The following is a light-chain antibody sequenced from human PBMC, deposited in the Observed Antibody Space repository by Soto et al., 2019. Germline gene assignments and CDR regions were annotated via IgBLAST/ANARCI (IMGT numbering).Light chain of an antibody. CDR2: EVS. CDR3: SSYAGTNHPYV. J-gene: IGLJ1*01. V-gene: IGLV2-8*01. Sequence: QSALTQPPSASGSPGQSVTISCTGTNSDVGAYNYVSWYQQHPGKAPKLMISEVSKRPSGVPDRFSGSKSGNTASLTVSGLQAEDEDDYYCSSYAGTNHPYVFGTGTKV. CDR1: NSDVGAYNY.